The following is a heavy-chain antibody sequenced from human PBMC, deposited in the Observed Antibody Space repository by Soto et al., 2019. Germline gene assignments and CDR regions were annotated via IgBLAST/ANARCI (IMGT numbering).Heavy chain of an antibody. J-gene: IGHJ4*02. CDR3: AGFSSGEYGGNSGFVY. Sequence: SETLSLSCTVSGGSISIGDHYWSWIRHRPGKGLEWIGYIYYSGNTYYNPSLKSRIIIPVDTSKSQFSLRVSSVTAADTAIYYCAGFSSGEYGGNSGFVYWGQGTLVTVSS. CDR2: IYYSGNT. CDR1: GGSISIGDHY. V-gene: IGHV4-31*03. D-gene: IGHD2-21*02.